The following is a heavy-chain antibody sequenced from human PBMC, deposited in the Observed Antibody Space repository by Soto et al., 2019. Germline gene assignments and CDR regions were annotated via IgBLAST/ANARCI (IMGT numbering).Heavy chain of an antibody. Sequence: QVQLVQSGAEVTKPGASVKVSCKASGYTSMNYGISWVRQAPGQGLEWMGWIYSYRGDTNYAQKFRDRIIMTTDTSTSTVYMELRNLRSDDTAVYYCARDGDQWDHRYCDTWGQGTLVTVSS. CDR2: IYSYRGDT. CDR3: ARDGDQWDHRYCDT. D-gene: IGHD1-26*01. J-gene: IGHJ4*02. V-gene: IGHV1-18*01. CDR1: GYTSMNYG.